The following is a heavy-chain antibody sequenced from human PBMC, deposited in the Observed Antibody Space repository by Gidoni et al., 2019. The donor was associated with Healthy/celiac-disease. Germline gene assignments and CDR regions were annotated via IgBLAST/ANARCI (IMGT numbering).Heavy chain of an antibody. CDR3: ARGRAYCGGDCYHYYYYYGMDV. CDR2: INHSGST. J-gene: IGHJ6*02. CDR1: GGSFSGYY. D-gene: IGHD2-21*02. Sequence: QVQLQQWGAGLLKPSETLSLTCAVYGGSFSGYYLSWIRQPPGKGLEWIGEINHSGSTNYNPSLKSRVTISVDTSKNQFSLKLSSVTAADTAVYYCARGRAYCGGDCYHYYYYYGMDVWGQGTTVTVSS. V-gene: IGHV4-34*01.